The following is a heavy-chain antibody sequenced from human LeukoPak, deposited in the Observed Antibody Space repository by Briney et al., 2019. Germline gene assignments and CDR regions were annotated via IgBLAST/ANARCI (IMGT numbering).Heavy chain of an antibody. CDR3: ARRSGIAVAGAFDY. D-gene: IGHD6-19*01. CDR1: GFTFSSYA. Sequence: GGSLRLSCGASGFTFSSYAMHWVRQAPGKGLEWVAVISYDGSNKDYADSVKGRFTISRDNSKNTLYLQMNSLRAEDTAVYYCARRSGIAVAGAFDYWGQGTLVTVSS. V-gene: IGHV3-30*04. J-gene: IGHJ4*02. CDR2: ISYDGSNK.